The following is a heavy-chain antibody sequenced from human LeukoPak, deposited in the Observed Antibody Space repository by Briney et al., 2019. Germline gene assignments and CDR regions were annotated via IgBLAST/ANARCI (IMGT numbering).Heavy chain of an antibody. CDR1: GFTFSGYA. Sequence: GGSLRLSCAASGFTFSGYAMTWVRQAPGKGLEWVSFISSSGGSTYYADSVKGRFTISRDNSKNTLYLQMNSLRAEDTAVYYCAKQQLVREGSNWFDPWGQGTLVTVSS. D-gene: IGHD6-13*01. V-gene: IGHV3-23*01. J-gene: IGHJ5*02. CDR3: AKQQLVREGSNWFDP. CDR2: ISSSGGST.